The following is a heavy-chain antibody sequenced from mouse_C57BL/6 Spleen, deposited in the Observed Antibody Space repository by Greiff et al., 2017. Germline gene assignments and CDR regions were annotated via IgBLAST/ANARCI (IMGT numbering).Heavy chain of an antibody. CDR2: INPNNGGT. V-gene: IGHV1-26*01. Sequence: EVQLQQSGPELVKPGASVKISCKASGYTFTDYYMNWVKQSHGKSLEWIGDINPNNGGTSYNQKFKGKATLTVDKSSSTAYMELRSLTSEDSAVYYCARDYYYGSSYGAYAMDYWGQGTSVTVSS. D-gene: IGHD1-1*01. CDR3: ARDYYYGSSYGAYAMDY. CDR1: GYTFTDYY. J-gene: IGHJ4*01.